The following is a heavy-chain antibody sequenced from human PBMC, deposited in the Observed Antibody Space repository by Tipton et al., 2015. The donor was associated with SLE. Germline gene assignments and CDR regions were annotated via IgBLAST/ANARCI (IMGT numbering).Heavy chain of an antibody. J-gene: IGHJ4*02. D-gene: IGHD1/OR15-1a*01. CDR1: GFTVTDNY. Sequence: SLRLSCTASGFTVTDNYMTWVRQAPGKGLEWVSVIFSGGNTYYADSVKGRFTLSRDRSKNMLYLQMDSLRVEDTATYYCASGTTTSGNYLGQGTVVTVSS. V-gene: IGHV3-66*01. CDR2: IFSGGNT. CDR3: ASGTTTSGNY.